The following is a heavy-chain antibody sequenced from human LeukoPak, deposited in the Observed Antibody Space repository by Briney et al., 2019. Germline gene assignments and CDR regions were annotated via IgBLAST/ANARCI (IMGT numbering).Heavy chain of an antibody. V-gene: IGHV3-74*01. CDR3: ARDPRNVGLAP. CDR1: GFSLSGYW. CDR2: NNGDGSTT. D-gene: IGHD2-15*01. J-gene: IGHJ5*02. Sequence: GGSLRLSCVASGFSLSGYWMYWVRQAPGKGLMYISRNNGDGSTTNYADVVKGRFTMSGDNVKNTLYLQMNSLRVEDTAVYYCARDPRNVGLAPWGQGTLVTVSS.